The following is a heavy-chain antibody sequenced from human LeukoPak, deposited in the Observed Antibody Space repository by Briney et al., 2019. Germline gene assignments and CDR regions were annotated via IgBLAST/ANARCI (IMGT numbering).Heavy chain of an antibody. Sequence: GGSLRLSCAASGSTFDDYAMHWVRHAPGKGLEWVSGISWNSGSIGYADSVKGRFTISRDNAKNSLYLQMNSLRAEDMALYYCAKSGSASTSSFFDYWGQGTLVTVSS. D-gene: IGHD2-2*01. CDR2: ISWNSGSI. J-gene: IGHJ4*02. CDR3: AKSGSASTSSFFDY. V-gene: IGHV3-9*03. CDR1: GSTFDDYA.